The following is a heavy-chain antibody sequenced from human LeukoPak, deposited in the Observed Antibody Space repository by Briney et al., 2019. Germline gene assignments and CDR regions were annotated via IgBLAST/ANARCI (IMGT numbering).Heavy chain of an antibody. Sequence: GGSLRLSCAASGFSFSTYTMYWVRQAPGKGLEWVSYISSSGSTIYYADSVKGRFTISRDNAKNSLYLQMNSLRAEDTAVYYCAELGITMIGGVWGRGTTVTISS. V-gene: IGHV3-48*04. J-gene: IGHJ6*04. CDR2: ISSSGSTI. CDR3: AELGITMIGGV. CDR1: GFSFSTYT. D-gene: IGHD3-10*02.